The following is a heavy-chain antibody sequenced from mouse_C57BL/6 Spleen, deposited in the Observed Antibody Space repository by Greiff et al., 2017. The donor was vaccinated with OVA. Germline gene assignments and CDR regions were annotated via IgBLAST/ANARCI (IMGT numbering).Heavy chain of an antibody. CDR1: GFTFSNYW. D-gene: IGHD6-2*01. V-gene: IGHV6-3*01. CDR3: TSLVNYCDY. J-gene: IGHJ2*01. Sequence: EVQLQESGGGLVQPGGSMKLSCVASGFTFSNYWMNWVRQSPEKGLEWVAQIRLKSDNYATHYAESVKGRFTISRDDSKSSVYLQMNTLRAEDTGIYYCTSLVNYCDYWGQGTTLTVSS. CDR2: IRLKSDNYAT.